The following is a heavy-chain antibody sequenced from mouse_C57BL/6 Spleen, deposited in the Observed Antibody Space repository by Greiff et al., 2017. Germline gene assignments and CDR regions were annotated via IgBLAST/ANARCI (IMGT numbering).Heavy chain of an antibody. CDR1: GYTFTEYT. J-gene: IGHJ2*01. V-gene: IGHV1-62-2*01. CDR3: ARHEDLRGITTYFDY. CDR2: FYPGSGSI. Sequence: VQLQQSGAELVKPGASVKMSCKASGYTFTEYTIHWVKQRSGQGLEWIGWFYPGSGSIKYNEKFKDKATLTADKSSSTVYMGLRRLTSEDSAVYFCARHEDLRGITTYFDYWGQGTTLTVSS. D-gene: IGHD2-4*01.